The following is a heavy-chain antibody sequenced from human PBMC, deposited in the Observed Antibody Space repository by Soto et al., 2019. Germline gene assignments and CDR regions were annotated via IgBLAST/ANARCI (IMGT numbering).Heavy chain of an antibody. CDR1: GLTFRSYW. J-gene: IGHJ4*02. CDR3: ARVERGITIFGVVIPPFDY. V-gene: IGHV3-48*04. CDR2: ISSSGSTI. Sequence: VGSLRLSCAASGLTFRSYWMHWIRQAPGKGLEWVSYISSSGSTIYYADSVKGRFTISRDNAKNSLYLQMNSLRAEDTAVYYCARVERGITIFGVVIPPFDYWGQGTLVTVSS. D-gene: IGHD3-3*01.